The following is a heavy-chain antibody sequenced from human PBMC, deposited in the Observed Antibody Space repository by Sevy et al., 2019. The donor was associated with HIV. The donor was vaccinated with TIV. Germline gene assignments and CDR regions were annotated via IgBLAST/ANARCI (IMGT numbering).Heavy chain of an antibody. V-gene: IGHV3-21*01. CDR1: GFTFSSYS. CDR3: ARAFGIVAVPAAP. CDR2: ISSSSSYI. J-gene: IGHJ5*02. D-gene: IGHD2-2*01. Sequence: GGSLRLSCAASGFTFSSYSMNWVRQAPGKGLEWVSSISSSSSYIYYADSVKGRFTISRDNAKNSLYLQMNSLRAEDTAVYYCARAFGIVAVPAAPWGQGTLVTVSS.